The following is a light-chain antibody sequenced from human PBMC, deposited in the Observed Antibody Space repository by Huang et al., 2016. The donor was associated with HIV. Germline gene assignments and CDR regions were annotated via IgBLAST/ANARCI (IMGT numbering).Light chain of an antibody. J-gene: IGKJ5*01. CDR1: QNIETY. CDR3: HQSYTISS. CDR2: GSS. Sequence: DIQMTQSPSYLSASVGDSVTITCRTSQNIETYLNWYQQKPGRAPKLLIYGSSAVQRGVPSRFSGGGSGTEFSLTINGLQPEDFAIYYCHQSYTISSFGQGTRLDVK. V-gene: IGKV1-39*01.